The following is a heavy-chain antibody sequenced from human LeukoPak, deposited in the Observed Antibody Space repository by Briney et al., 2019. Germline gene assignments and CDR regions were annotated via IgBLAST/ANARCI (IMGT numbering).Heavy chain of an antibody. CDR2: ISGSGGTT. J-gene: IGHJ4*02. CDR1: GFTFSSYG. V-gene: IGHV3-23*01. D-gene: IGHD5-12*01. Sequence: GALRLSCAASGFTFSSYGMSWVRQAPGKGLEYVSGISGSGGTTYYADSVKGRFTISRDNSKNTLYLQMSSLRAEDTALYYCAKDRSGYDYYGQYYFDYWGQGILVTVSS. CDR3: AKDRSGYDYYGQYYFDY.